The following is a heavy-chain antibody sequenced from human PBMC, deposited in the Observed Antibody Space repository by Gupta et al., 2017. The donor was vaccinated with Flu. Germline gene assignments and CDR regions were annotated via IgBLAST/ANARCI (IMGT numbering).Heavy chain of an antibody. CDR3: ARAPRGSYYLGAFDI. V-gene: IGHV3-66*02. D-gene: IGHD1-26*01. CDR2: IYSGGST. Sequence: EVQLVESGGGLVQPGGSLRLSCAASGFTVSSNYMRWVRQAPGKGLEWVSVIYSGGSTYYADSVKGRFTISRDNSKNTLYLQMNSLRAEDTAVYYCARAPRGSYYLGAFDIWGQGTMVTVSS. J-gene: IGHJ3*02. CDR1: GFTVSSNY.